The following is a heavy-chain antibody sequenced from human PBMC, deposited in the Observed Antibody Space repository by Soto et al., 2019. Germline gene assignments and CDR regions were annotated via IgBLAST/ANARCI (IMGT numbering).Heavy chain of an antibody. CDR3: ATNGGTDGYNFDY. J-gene: IGHJ4*02. Sequence: ASVKVSCKASGVTFSRQDMRWVRQAPGQGLEWMGGIIPIFGTPQYAEKFQDRLTITADESTRTAYMELSSLTSEDTAMYYCATNGGTDGYNFDYWGQG. CDR2: IIPIFGTP. D-gene: IGHD5-12*01. CDR1: GVTFSRQD. V-gene: IGHV1-69*13.